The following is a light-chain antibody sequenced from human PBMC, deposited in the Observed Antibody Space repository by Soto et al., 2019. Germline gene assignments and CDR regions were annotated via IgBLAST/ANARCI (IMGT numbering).Light chain of an antibody. CDR3: QQCNNWPRT. CDR1: QSISSD. J-gene: IGKJ1*01. V-gene: IGKV3-15*01. CDR2: GAS. Sequence: EIVLTQSPDTLSVSPGERAALSCLASQSISSDLAWYQQKPGQAPRLLIYGASTRATGIPARFSGSGSGTEFALTISSLQSEDFAVYYCQQCNNWPRTFGQGTRWIS.